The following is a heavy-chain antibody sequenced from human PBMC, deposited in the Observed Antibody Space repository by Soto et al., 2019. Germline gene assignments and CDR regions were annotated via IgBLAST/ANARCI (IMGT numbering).Heavy chain of an antibody. CDR3: ARLVVAATSSSKKNWFDP. V-gene: IGHV4-34*01. CDR2: INHSGST. CDR1: GGSFSGYY. J-gene: IGHJ5*02. Sequence: QVQLQQWGAGLLKPSETLSLTCAVYGGSFSGYYWSWIRQPPGKGLEWIGEINHSGSTNYNPSLKCRVTISVDTSKNQFSLKLSSGTAADTAVYYCARLVVAATSSSKKNWFDPWGQGTLVTVSS. D-gene: IGHD2-15*01.